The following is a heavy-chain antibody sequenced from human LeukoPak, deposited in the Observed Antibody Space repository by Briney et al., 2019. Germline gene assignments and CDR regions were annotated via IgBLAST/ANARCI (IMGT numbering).Heavy chain of an antibody. CDR1: GFTFSSYS. Sequence: GGSLRLSCAASGFTFSSYSMNWVRQAPGKGLEWVSSISSSSSYIYYADSVKGRFTISRDNAKNSLYLQMNSLRAEDTAVYYCAKGSLRVVPAAKVDYWGQGTLVTVSS. J-gene: IGHJ4*02. V-gene: IGHV3-21*01. CDR3: AKGSLRVVPAAKVDY. D-gene: IGHD2-2*01. CDR2: ISSSSSYI.